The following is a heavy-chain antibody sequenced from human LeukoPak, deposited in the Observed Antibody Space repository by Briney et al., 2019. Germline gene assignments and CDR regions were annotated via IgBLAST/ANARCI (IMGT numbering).Heavy chain of an antibody. Sequence: GGSLRLSCAASGFTLRTYWMHWVRQAPGKGLVWVSHINTDGSSTSYADSVKGRFTISRDNAKNTLYLQMNSLRAEDTAVYYCATGGYSYGYDYWGHGTLVTVSS. CDR3: ATGGYSYGYDY. V-gene: IGHV3-74*01. D-gene: IGHD5-18*01. CDR1: GFTLRTYW. J-gene: IGHJ4*01. CDR2: INTDGSST.